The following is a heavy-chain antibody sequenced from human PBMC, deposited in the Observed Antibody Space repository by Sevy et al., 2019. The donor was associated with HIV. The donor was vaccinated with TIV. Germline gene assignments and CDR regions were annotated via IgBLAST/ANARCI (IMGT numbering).Heavy chain of an antibody. V-gene: IGHV3-48*03. Sequence: GGSLRLSCAASGFTFSSYEMNWVRQAPGQGLEWVSYISSSGTTIKYADSVKGRFTISRDNAKNSLYMQMNSLRAEDTAVYYCARVDANYDKGFDPWGQGTLVTVSS. J-gene: IGHJ5*02. D-gene: IGHD3-22*01. CDR1: GFTFSSYE. CDR2: ISSSGTTI. CDR3: ARVDANYDKGFDP.